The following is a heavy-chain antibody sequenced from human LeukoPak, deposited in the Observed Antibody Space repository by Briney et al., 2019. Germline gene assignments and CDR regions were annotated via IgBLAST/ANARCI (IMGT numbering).Heavy chain of an antibody. D-gene: IGHD5-24*01. CDR1: GYSISTGYY. Sequence: PSETLSLTCTVSGYSISTGYYWDWIRQPPGKGLEWIGTFYHGGSTYYNPSLKSRVTISVDTSKNQFSLNLTSVTAADTAVYYCARAKGGWLQLEGYYHYMDVWGKGTTVTVSS. CDR3: ARAKGGWLQLEGYYHYMDV. J-gene: IGHJ6*03. V-gene: IGHV4-38-2*02. CDR2: FYHGGST.